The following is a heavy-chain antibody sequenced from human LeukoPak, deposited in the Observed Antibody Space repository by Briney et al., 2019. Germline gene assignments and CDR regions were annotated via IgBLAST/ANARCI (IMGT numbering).Heavy chain of an antibody. D-gene: IGHD4-11*01. CDR3: ARDGFDYSISNWFDP. Sequence: ASVTVSCKASVYTFTSYVFSWVRQPPGQGLEWMGWISAYNGNTNYAQKLQARVTMTTATSTSTAYMELRSLRSDDTAVYYCARDGFDYSISNWFDPWGHGTLVTVSS. CDR1: VYTFTSYV. V-gene: IGHV1-18*01. CDR2: ISAYNGNT. J-gene: IGHJ5*02.